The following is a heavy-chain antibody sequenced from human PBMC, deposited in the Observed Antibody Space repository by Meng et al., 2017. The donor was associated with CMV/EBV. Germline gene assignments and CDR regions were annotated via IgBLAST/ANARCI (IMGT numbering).Heavy chain of an antibody. CDR1: GFTFSSCA. J-gene: IGHJ4*02. CDR3: AKGGEGYSYGYDY. CDR2: IYSGGSST. D-gene: IGHD5-18*01. V-gene: IGHV3-23*03. Sequence: GESLKISCAASGFTFSSCAMSRVRQAPGKGLEWVSVIYSGGSSTYYADSVKGRFTISRDNSKNTLYLQMNSLRAEDTAVYYCAKGGEGYSYGYDYWGQGTLVTVSS.